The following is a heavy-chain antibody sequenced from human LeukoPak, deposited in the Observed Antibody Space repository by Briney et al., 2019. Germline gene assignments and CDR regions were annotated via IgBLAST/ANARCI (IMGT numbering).Heavy chain of an antibody. J-gene: IGHJ4*02. CDR1: GFTFDDYA. D-gene: IGHD1-26*01. CDR3: AKDYSGTPRGYFDY. V-gene: IGHV3-9*03. Sequence: GGSLRLSCAASGFTFDDYAMYWVRQAPGKGLEWVSGISWNSGSIGYADSVKGRFTISRDNAKNSLYLQMNSLRAEDMALYYCAKDYSGTPRGYFDYWGRGTLVTVSS. CDR2: ISWNSGSI.